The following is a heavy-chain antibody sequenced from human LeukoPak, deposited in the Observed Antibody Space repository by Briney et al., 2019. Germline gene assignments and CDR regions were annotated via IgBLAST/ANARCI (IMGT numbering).Heavy chain of an antibody. Sequence: PGGSLRLSCAASGFTFSSYAMSWVRQAPGKGLEWVSYITSSSSAIYYADSVKGRFTISRDNAKNSLYLQMNSLRAEDTAVYYCARARGSYHFDYWGQGTLVTVSS. CDR1: GFTFSSYA. D-gene: IGHD1-26*01. V-gene: IGHV3-48*01. CDR2: ITSSSSAI. J-gene: IGHJ4*02. CDR3: ARARGSYHFDY.